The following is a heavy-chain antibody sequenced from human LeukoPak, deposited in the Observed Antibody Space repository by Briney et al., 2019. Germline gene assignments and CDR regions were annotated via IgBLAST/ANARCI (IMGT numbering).Heavy chain of an antibody. J-gene: IGHJ4*02. CDR1: GFTFSSYS. CDR2: ISSSSSYI. CDR3: ARDLRYCSGGSCKGFDY. D-gene: IGHD2-15*01. Sequence: GGSLRLTCAASGFTFSSYSMNWVRQAPGKGLEWVSSISSSSSYIYYAATVKGRFTISRDNAKHSLYLQMNSLRAEDTAVYYCARDLRYCSGGSCKGFDYWGQGTLVTVSS. V-gene: IGHV3-21*01.